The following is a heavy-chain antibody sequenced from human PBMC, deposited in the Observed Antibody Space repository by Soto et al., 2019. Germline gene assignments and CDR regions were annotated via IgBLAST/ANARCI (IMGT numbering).Heavy chain of an antibody. Sequence: GESLKISCAASGFTFSDYYMSWIRQAPGKGLEWVSYISSSGSTIYYADSVKGRFTISRDNAKNSLYLQMNSLRAEDTAVYYCARAEAIFSALYYFDYWGQGTLVTVSS. CDR1: GFTFSDYY. J-gene: IGHJ4*02. CDR2: ISSSGSTI. D-gene: IGHD3-3*01. V-gene: IGHV3-11*01. CDR3: ARAEAIFSALYYFDY.